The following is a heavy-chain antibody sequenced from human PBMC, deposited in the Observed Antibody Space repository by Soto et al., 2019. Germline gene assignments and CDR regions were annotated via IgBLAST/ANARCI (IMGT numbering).Heavy chain of an antibody. CDR1: GVPISRYY. V-gene: IGHV4-59*01. CDR2: IYYSGST. D-gene: IGHD3-10*01. J-gene: IGHJ6*02. CDR3: ARDNLPPPGYYYYGMDV. Sequence: SETLSLTCTVSGVPISRYYWSCLRQPPGKGLEWNGYIYYSGSTNYNPSLKSRVTISVDTSKNQFSLKVSSVTAADTAVYYCARDNLPPPGYYYYGMDVWGQGTTVTVSS.